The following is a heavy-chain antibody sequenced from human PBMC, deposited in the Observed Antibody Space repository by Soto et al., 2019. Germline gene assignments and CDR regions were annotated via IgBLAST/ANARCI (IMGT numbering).Heavy chain of an antibody. V-gene: IGHV3-21*01. D-gene: IGHD4-4*01. J-gene: IGHJ6*02. CDR2: ISSSSSYI. CDR1: GFTFSSYS. Sequence: EVQLVESGGGLVKPGGSLRLSCAASGFTFSSYSMNWVRQAPWKGLEWVSSISSSSSYIYYADSVKGRFTISRDNAKNSLYLQMNSLRAEDTAVYYCARTTGYSRGMDVWGQGTTVTVSS. CDR3: ARTTGYSRGMDV.